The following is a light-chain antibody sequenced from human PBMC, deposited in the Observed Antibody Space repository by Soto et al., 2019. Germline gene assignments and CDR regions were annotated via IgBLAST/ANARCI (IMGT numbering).Light chain of an antibody. CDR2: GAS. CDR1: QSVSSA. J-gene: IGKJ2*01. Sequence: EIVMTQSPATLSVSPGERATLSCRASQSVSSALAWYQQKPGQAPRLLIYGASTRATGIPVRFSGSGSGTEFTLTIGSLQSEDFAVYYCQQYNNWPPYTFGQGTKLEIK. V-gene: IGKV3-15*01. CDR3: QQYNNWPPYT.